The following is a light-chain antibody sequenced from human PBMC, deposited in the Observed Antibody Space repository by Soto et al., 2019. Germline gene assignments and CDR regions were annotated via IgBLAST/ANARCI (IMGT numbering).Light chain of an antibody. Sequence: DIQMTQSPSSLSASVGDRVTITCRASQSISSYLNWYQQKPRKAPKLLIYAASSLQSGVPSRFSGSGSGTDFTLTISSLQPEDFATDYCQQSYSTPPTFGQGTKVEIK. CDR2: AAS. CDR1: QSISSY. V-gene: IGKV1-39*01. J-gene: IGKJ1*01. CDR3: QQSYSTPPT.